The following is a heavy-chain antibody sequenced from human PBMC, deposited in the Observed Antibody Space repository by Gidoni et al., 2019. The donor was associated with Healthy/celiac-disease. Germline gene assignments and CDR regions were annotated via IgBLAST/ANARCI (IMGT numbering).Heavy chain of an antibody. Sequence: QVQLVQSGVEVTKPGASVKVSCKASGYTFSSYGITWVRQAPGKGLEWMAWISAFNGNTDYAQKFQGRVTMTTDISTSTAYMDLRSLRSDDTAVYYCARGSDFWSGRDLDYWGQGTLVTVSS. V-gene: IGHV1-18*01. CDR3: ARGSDFWSGRDLDY. J-gene: IGHJ4*02. CDR2: ISAFNGNT. CDR1: GYTFSSYG. D-gene: IGHD3-3*01.